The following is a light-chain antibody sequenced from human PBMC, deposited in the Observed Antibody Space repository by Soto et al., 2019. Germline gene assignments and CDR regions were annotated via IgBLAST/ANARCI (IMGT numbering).Light chain of an antibody. J-gene: IGLJ1*01. CDR1: SSDVGGYNY. V-gene: IGLV2-14*01. Sequence: QSALTQPASVSGSPGPSIAISCTGTSSDVGGYNYVSWYQQHPGKAPKLMIYDVSHRPSGVSDRFSGSKSGNTASLTISGLQAEDEADYYCISYTRRSTYVFGTGTKLTVL. CDR2: DVS. CDR3: ISYTRRSTYV.